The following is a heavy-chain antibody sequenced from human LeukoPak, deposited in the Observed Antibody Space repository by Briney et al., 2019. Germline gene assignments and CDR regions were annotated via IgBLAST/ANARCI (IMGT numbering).Heavy chain of an antibody. CDR1: GGTFSSYA. CDR3: AREIMTTVTHTES. Sequence: SVKVSCKASGGTFSSYAISWVRQAPGQGLEWMGGIIPIFGTANYAQKFQGRVTITTDESTSTAYMELSRLRSDDTAVYYCAREIMTTVTHTESWGQGTLVTVSS. V-gene: IGHV1-69*05. J-gene: IGHJ4*02. CDR2: IIPIFGTA. D-gene: IGHD4-17*01.